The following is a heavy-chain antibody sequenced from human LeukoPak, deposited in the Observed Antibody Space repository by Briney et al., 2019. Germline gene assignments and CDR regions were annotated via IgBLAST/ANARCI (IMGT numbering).Heavy chain of an antibody. V-gene: IGHV3-23*01. Sequence: GGSLRLSCAASAFTLSSYAMSWVRQAPGKGLESVSPISGSGGSTYYADSVKGRFTISRDNSKNTLYLQMNRLRAEDTAVYYCAKMDHYDGSGYYLFDYWGQGTLVTVSS. J-gene: IGHJ4*02. CDR2: ISGSGGST. CDR1: AFTLSSYA. D-gene: IGHD3-22*01. CDR3: AKMDHYDGSGYYLFDY.